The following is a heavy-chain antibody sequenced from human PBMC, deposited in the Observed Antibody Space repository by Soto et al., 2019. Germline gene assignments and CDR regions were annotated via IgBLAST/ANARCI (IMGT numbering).Heavy chain of an antibody. CDR3: ARDLERFPYYGMDV. V-gene: IGHV3-33*01. CDR1: GFTFSSYG. CDR2: IWYDGSNK. J-gene: IGHJ6*02. D-gene: IGHD1-1*01. Sequence: SLRLSCAASGFTFSSYGMHWVRQAPGKGLEWVAVIWYDGSNKYYADSVKGRFTISRDNSKNTLYLQMNSLRAEDTAVYYCARDLERFPYYGMDVWGQGTTVTLAS.